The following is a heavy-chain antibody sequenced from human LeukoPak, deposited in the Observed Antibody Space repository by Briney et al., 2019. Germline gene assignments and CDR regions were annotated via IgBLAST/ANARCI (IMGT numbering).Heavy chain of an antibody. V-gene: IGHV3-30*18. CDR2: ISYDGSNK. CDR1: GFTFSSYG. J-gene: IGHJ4*02. CDR3: AKSVRGYSSGWPFDH. D-gene: IGHD6-19*01. Sequence: GGSLRLSCAASGFTFSSYGMHWVRQAPGKGLEWVAVISYDGSNKYYADSVKGRFTISRDNSKNTLYLQMNSLRAEDTAVYYCAKSVRGYSSGWPFDHWGQGTLVTVSS.